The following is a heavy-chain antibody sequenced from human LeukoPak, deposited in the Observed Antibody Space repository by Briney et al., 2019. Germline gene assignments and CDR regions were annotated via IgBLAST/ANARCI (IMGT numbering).Heavy chain of an antibody. CDR3: AREDYSAYMDV. Sequence: GGSLRLSCAASGSTFSSYEMNWVRQAPGKGLEWVSYISSSGSTIYYADSVKGRFTISRDNAKNSLYLQMNSLRAEDTAVYYCAREDYSAYMDVWGKGTTVTISS. CDR1: GSTFSSYE. D-gene: IGHD2-15*01. CDR2: ISSSGSTI. J-gene: IGHJ6*03. V-gene: IGHV3-48*03.